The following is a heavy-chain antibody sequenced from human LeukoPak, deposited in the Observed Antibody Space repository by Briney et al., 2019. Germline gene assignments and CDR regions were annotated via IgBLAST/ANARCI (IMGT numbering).Heavy chain of an antibody. CDR2: IWYDGTNK. CDR1: GFIFSSYG. Sequence: GSLRLSCAASGFIFSSYGMHWVRQAPGKGLEWVAVIWYDGTNKYYPDSVKGRFTISRDNSKNTLYLQMNSLRAEDTAVYYCARDRKAVAADYWGQGTLVTVSS. V-gene: IGHV3-33*01. J-gene: IGHJ4*02. D-gene: IGHD6-19*01. CDR3: ARDRKAVAADY.